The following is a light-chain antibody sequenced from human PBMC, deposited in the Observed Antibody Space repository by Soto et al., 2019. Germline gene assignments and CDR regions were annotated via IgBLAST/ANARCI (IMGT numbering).Light chain of an antibody. Sequence: QSVLTHPASVSGSPGQPITISCTGTSSDVGGYNYVSWYQQHPGKAPKLMIYDVSNRPSGVSNRFSGSKSGNTASLTISGLQAEDEADYYCSSYTSSSTLSYVFGTGTKVTVL. CDR3: SSYTSSSTLSYV. CDR1: SSDVGGYNY. J-gene: IGLJ1*01. CDR2: DVS. V-gene: IGLV2-14*01.